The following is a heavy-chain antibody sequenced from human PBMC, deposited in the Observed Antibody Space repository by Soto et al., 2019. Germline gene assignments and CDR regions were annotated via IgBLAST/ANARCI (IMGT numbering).Heavy chain of an antibody. CDR3: ANDYDGSGYPRY. J-gene: IGHJ4*02. CDR2: IIPILGIA. CDR1: GGTFSSYT. D-gene: IGHD3-22*01. Sequence: QVQLVQSGAEVKKPGSSVKVSCTASGGTFSSYTISWVRQAPGQGLEWMGRIIPILGIANYAQKFQGRVTIPADKSTSTAYMELSSLRSEDTAVYYCANDYDGSGYPRYWGQGTLVTVSS. V-gene: IGHV1-69*02.